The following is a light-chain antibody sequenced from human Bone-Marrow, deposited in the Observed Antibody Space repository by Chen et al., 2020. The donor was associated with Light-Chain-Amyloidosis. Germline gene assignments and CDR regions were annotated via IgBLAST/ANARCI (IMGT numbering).Light chain of an antibody. V-gene: IGKV1-5*01. J-gene: IGKJ1*01. CDR1: ETITNW. Sequence: IQMTQSPSALSASVGDKITITCRASETITNWVAWYQQKPGKAPKLLIYDASTLHSGVPSRFSASGSGTEFTLTVTNLPPDDFAAYYCQQYNSYLATFGQGTKV. CDR3: QQYNSYLAT. CDR2: DAS.